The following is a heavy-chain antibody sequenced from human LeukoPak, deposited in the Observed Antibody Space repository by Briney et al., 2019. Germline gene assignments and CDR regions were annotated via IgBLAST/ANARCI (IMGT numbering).Heavy chain of an antibody. J-gene: IGHJ4*02. Sequence: GGSLRLSCAASGFTFSNARMSWVRQAPGKGLDYIGRIKSKTDGGTTDYAAPVKGRFTISRDDSKNTLYLQMNSLKTEDTAVYYCTTRPDTIGYYDFYFDYWGQGILVTVSS. D-gene: IGHD3-22*01. CDR2: IKSKTDGGTT. CDR3: TTRPDTIGYYDFYFDY. CDR1: GFTFSNAR. V-gene: IGHV3-15*01.